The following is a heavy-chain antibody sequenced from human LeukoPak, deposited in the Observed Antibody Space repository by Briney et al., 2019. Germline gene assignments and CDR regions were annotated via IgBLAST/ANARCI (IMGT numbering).Heavy chain of an antibody. Sequence: ASVKASCKASGYTFTSYAMNWVRQAPGQGLEWMGWINTNTGNPTYAQGFTGRFVFSLDTSVSTAYLQISSLKAEDTAVYYCARWNDILTGYYGLDYWGQGTLVTVSS. V-gene: IGHV7-4-1*02. D-gene: IGHD3-9*01. CDR1: GYTFTSYA. CDR3: ARWNDILTGYYGLDY. J-gene: IGHJ4*02. CDR2: INTNTGNP.